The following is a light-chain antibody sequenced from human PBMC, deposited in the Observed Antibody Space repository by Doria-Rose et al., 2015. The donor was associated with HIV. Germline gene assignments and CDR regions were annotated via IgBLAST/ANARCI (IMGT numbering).Light chain of an antibody. J-gene: IGKJ1*01. V-gene: IGKV3-20*01. Sequence: TQSPGTLSLSPGERATLSCRASQSFSSTYLAWYQQKPGQAPSLLIYDGSTRATGIPDRFSASGSGTDFTLTTNRLEPEDFALYYCHQYGTSWTFGQGTKVEI. CDR3: HQYGTSWT. CDR1: QSFSSTY. CDR2: DGS.